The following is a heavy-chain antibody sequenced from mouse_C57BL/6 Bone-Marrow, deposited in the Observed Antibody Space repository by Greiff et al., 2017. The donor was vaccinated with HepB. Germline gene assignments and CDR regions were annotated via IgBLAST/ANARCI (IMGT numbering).Heavy chain of an antibody. V-gene: IGHV1-61*01. CDR2: IYPSDSET. D-gene: IGHD1-1*01. Sequence: QVQLQQPGAELVRPGSSVKLSCKASGYTFTSYWMDWVKQRPGQGLEWIGNIYPSDSETHYNQKFKDKATLTVDKSSSTAYMQLSSLTSEDSAVYYCARACDYCGSSYGFAYWGQGTLVTVSA. CDR3: ARACDYCGSSYGFAY. J-gene: IGHJ3*01. CDR1: GYTFTSYW.